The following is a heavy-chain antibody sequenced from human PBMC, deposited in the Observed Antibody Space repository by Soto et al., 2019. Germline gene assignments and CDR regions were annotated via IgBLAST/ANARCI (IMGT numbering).Heavy chain of an antibody. CDR1: GFSFSNYG. CDR3: ARGRIFGVVPLDY. V-gene: IGHV3-33*01. Sequence: LRLSCAASGFSFSNYGMHWVRQAPGKGLEWVAAIWYDGTNKYYGDSVKGRFTISRDNSKNTLYLQMNSLRVDDTAVYYCARGRIFGVVPLDYWGQGTLVTVSS. J-gene: IGHJ4*02. CDR2: IWYDGTNK. D-gene: IGHD3-3*01.